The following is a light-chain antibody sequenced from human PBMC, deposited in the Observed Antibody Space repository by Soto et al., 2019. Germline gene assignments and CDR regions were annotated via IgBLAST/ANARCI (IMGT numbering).Light chain of an antibody. J-gene: IGKJ3*01. CDR1: QSISNY. Sequence: DIPMTQSPSSLSASVGDRVTITCRASQSISNYLNWYQQKPGKAPKLLIYAASSLQSGVPSRFSGGGSGTDFTLTITSLQPEDFATYSCQQSYITPPTFGPGTKVDIK. CDR3: QQSYITPPT. CDR2: AAS. V-gene: IGKV1-39*01.